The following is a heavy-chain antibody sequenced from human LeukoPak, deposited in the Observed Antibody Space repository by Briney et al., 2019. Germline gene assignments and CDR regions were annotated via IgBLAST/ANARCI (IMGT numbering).Heavy chain of an antibody. CDR3: ARHGPYYYDSSGYYWFDP. Sequence: PSETLSLTCTVSGDSISSYYWSWIRQPPGKGLEWIGYIYYSGSTNYNPSLKSRVTISVDTSKNQFSLKLSSVTAADTAVYYCARHGPYYYDSSGYYWFDPWGQGTLVTVSS. CDR1: GDSISSYY. J-gene: IGHJ5*02. CDR2: IYYSGST. D-gene: IGHD3-22*01. V-gene: IGHV4-59*08.